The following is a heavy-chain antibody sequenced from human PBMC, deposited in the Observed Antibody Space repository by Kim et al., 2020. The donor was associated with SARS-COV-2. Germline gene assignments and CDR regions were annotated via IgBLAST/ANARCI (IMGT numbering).Heavy chain of an antibody. J-gene: IGHJ4*02. CDR1: GFNFDDYA. V-gene: IGHV3-9*01. CDR3: AKDRGSGSSTKRGFDY. CDR2: INWNSGGI. D-gene: IGHD3-10*01. Sequence: GGSLRLSCVASGFNFDDYAMHWVRQAPGKGLEWVSGINWNSGGIDYAVSVKGRFTISRDNAKNSLFLQMNNLRPEDTALYYCAKDRGSGSSTKRGFDYWGQGTLVTVSS.